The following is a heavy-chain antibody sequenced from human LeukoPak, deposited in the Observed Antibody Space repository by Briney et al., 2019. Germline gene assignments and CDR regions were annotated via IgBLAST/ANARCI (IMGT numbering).Heavy chain of an antibody. J-gene: IGHJ6*04. CDR1: GGTFSSYA. V-gene: IGHV1-69*06. CDR3: ARVRNERTDYYYYGMDV. D-gene: IGHD1-1*01. CDR2: IIPIFGTA. Sequence: SVKVSCKASGGTFSSYAISWVRLAPGQGLEWMGGIIPIFGTANYAQKFQGRVTITADKSTSTAYMELSSLRSEDTAVYYCARVRNERTDYYYYGMDVWGKGTTVTVSS.